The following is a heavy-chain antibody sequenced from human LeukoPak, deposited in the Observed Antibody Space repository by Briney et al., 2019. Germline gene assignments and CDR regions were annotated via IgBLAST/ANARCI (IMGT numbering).Heavy chain of an antibody. CDR2: IYYSGST. J-gene: IGHJ4*02. CDR3: ARGRGMAFDY. CDR1: GGSISSGGYY. D-gene: IGHD5-24*01. Sequence: SETLSLTCTVSGGSISSGGYYWSWIRQHPGKGLEWIGYIYYSGSTYYNPSLKSRVTISVDRSKNQFSLKLSSVTAADTAVYYCARGRGMAFDYWGQGTLVTVSS. V-gene: IGHV4-31*03.